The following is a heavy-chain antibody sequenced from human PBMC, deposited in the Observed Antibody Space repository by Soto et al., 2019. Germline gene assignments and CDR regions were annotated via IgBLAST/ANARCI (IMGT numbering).Heavy chain of an antibody. V-gene: IGHV3-30-3*01. Sequence: QVQLVESGGGVVQPGRSLRLSCAASGFTFSSYAMHWVRQAPGKGLEWVAVISYDGSNKYYADSVKGRFTISRDNSKNTLYLQMNSLRAEDTAVYYCASFPAPYDSLTGYYEGGMDVWGQGTTVTVSS. CDR3: ASFPAPYDSLTGYYEGGMDV. J-gene: IGHJ6*02. D-gene: IGHD3-9*01. CDR1: GFTFSSYA. CDR2: ISYDGSNK.